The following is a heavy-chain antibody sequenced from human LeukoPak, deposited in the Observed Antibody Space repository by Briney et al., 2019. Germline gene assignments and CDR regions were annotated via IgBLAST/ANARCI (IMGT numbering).Heavy chain of an antibody. CDR2: TAYRSRWFT. CDR3: ARDITTDGARKLDC. V-gene: IGHV6-1*01. CDR1: GDSVSSKTVA. Sequence: SQTLSLTCAISGDSVSSKTVAWNWIRQSPSRGLEWLGKTAYRSRWFTDYAVPVKGRITINPDTSKNQFSLELNSVTPEDTAVYYCARDITTDGARKLDCWGQGTLVTVS. J-gene: IGHJ4*02. D-gene: IGHD1-14*01.